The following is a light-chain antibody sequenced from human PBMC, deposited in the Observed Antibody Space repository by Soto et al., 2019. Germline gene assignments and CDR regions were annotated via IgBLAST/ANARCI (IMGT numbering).Light chain of an antibody. CDR1: QSVSSY. CDR3: QQRSNWPLIT. Sequence: EIVLTQSPATLSLSPGERATLSCRASQSVSSYLAWYQQKPGQAPRLLIYDASNSATGIPARFSGSGSGTDFTLTISRLEPEDFAVYYCQQRSNWPLITFGQGTRLEIK. CDR2: DAS. J-gene: IGKJ5*01. V-gene: IGKV3-11*01.